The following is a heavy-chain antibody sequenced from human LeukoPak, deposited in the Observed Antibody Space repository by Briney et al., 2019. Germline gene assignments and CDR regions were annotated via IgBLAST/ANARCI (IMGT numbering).Heavy chain of an antibody. CDR2: ILYDGSNK. CDR3: AKDGTTYSGWYLNYYYYMDV. J-gene: IGHJ6*03. Sequence: GGSLRLSCAASGFTFNSYAMHWVRQAPGKGLEWVAVILYDGSNKYYADSVKGRFTISRDNSKNTLYLQMNSLRAEDTAVYYCAKDGTTYSGWYLNYYYYMDVWGKGTTVTVSS. D-gene: IGHD6-19*01. CDR1: GFTFNSYA. V-gene: IGHV3-30*18.